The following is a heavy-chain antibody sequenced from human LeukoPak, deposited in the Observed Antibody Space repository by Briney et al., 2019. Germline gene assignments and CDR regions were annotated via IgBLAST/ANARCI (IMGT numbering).Heavy chain of an antibody. CDR3: ARDVQQWLAPTPTEIDY. V-gene: IGHV1-8*01. CDR1: GYTFSSYD. J-gene: IGHJ4*02. CDR2: MHPNSANT. Sequence: GASVKVSCKASGYTFSSYDINWVRQATGQGLEWMGWMHPNSANTGYAQKFQGRVTMTRNTSISTAYMELSSLRSGDTAVYYCARDVQQWLAPTPTEIDYWGQGTLVTVSS. D-gene: IGHD6-19*01.